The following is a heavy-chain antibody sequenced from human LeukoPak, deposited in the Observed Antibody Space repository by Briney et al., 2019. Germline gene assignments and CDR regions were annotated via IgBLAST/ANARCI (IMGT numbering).Heavy chain of an antibody. V-gene: IGHV3-74*01. CDR3: ARANGMDG. J-gene: IGHJ6*02. Sequence: GGSLRLSCAASGFXFRSYWIHWVRQAPGKGLVWVSRINSDGSRISYADSVKGRFTISRDNAKNTLYLQMNGLRAEDTAVYYCARANGMDGWGQGTRVTVSS. CDR1: GFXFRSYW. CDR2: INSDGSRI.